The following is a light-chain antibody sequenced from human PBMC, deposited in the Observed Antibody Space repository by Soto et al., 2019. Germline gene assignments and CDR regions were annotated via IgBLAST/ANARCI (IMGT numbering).Light chain of an antibody. CDR2: GAS. CDR3: QQYGSSPPRLT. Sequence: EIVLTQSPGTLSLSPGERATLSCRASQSVSSSYLAWYQQKPGQAPRLLIYGASSRATGIPDRFSGSGSGTDFTLTISRLEPEHFAVYYCQQYGSSPPRLTFGGGTKVDIK. V-gene: IGKV3-20*01. J-gene: IGKJ4*01. CDR1: QSVSSSY.